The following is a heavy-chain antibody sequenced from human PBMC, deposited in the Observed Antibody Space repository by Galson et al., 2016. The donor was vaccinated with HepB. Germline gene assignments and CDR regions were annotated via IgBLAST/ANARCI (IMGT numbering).Heavy chain of an antibody. CDR3: AKGKGRGTWHTYAFDI. J-gene: IGHJ3*02. D-gene: IGHD5-24*01. Sequence: SLRLSCAASGFTFSNFAMTWVRQAPGKGLEWVSLISGSGGGIYYADSVKGRVTISRDNSKNTLYLQMNSLRADDTALYYLAKGKGRGTWHTYAFDIWGQGTMVTVSS. V-gene: IGHV3-23*01. CDR2: ISGSGGGI. CDR1: GFTFSNFA.